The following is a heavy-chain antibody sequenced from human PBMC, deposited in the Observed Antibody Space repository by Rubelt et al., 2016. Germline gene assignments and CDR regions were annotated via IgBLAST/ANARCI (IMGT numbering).Heavy chain of an antibody. Sequence: QVQLQESGPGLVKPSETLSLTCTVSGGSISSYYWSWIRQPPGKGLEWIGYIYYSGSTNYNPSLKGRVTISVETSKNQCSVKRSSGTAADRAVYYCARGVAMVRVDGWFDPWGQGTLVTVSS. CDR2: IYYSGST. J-gene: IGHJ5*02. V-gene: IGHV4-59*01. CDR3: ARGVAMVRVDGWFDP. CDR1: GGSISSYY. D-gene: IGHD3-10*01.